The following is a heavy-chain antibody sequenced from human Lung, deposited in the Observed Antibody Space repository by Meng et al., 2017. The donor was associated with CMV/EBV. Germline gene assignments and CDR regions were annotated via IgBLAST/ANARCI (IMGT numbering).Heavy chain of an antibody. CDR3: VRSRSGSYSLYFYGLDV. J-gene: IGHJ6*02. CDR2: INPHSGDT. D-gene: IGHD3-10*01. Sequence: ASVKVSCKASGYTFTGYYIHWVRQAPGQGLEWMGWINPHSGDTKYAQSFQGRVSVTRDTSVSIAYMELSSLRSDDAAVYYCVRSRSGSYSLYFYGLDVWGQGXTVTASS. V-gene: IGHV1-2*02. CDR1: GYTFTGYY.